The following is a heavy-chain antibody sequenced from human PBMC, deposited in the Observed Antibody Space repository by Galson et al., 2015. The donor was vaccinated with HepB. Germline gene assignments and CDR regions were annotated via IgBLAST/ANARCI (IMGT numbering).Heavy chain of an antibody. D-gene: IGHD5-18*01. V-gene: IGHV3-64D*06. J-gene: IGHJ5*02. CDR1: GFTFSSYA. CDR3: VKDFVRGYSWDWFDP. CDR2: ISSNGGST. Sequence: SLRLSCAASGFTFSSYAMHWVRQAPGKGLEYVSAISSNGGSTYYADSVKGRFTISRDNSKNTLYLQMSSLRAEDTAVYYCVKDFVRGYSWDWFDPWGQGTLVTVSS.